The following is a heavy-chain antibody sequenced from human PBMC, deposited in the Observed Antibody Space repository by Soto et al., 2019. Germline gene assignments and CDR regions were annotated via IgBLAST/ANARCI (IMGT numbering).Heavy chain of an antibody. J-gene: IGHJ3*02. CDR2: INTSGNT. CDR3: ARDQGSYNSGAQDI. Sequence: SETLSLTCTVSGDSIRSFYWSWIRQPAGKALEWIGRINTSGNTNYSPSLNSRVTMTLDTSKNQFSLKLSSVTAADTAVYYCARDQGSYNSGAQDIWGQGTMVTVSS. D-gene: IGHD6-19*01. V-gene: IGHV4-4*07. CDR1: GDSIRSFY.